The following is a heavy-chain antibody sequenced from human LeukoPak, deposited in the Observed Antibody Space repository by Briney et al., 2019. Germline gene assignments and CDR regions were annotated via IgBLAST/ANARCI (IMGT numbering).Heavy chain of an antibody. CDR3: ARSPDGGGYFDY. CDR1: GFTFSSYG. V-gene: IGHV3-30*02. Sequence: GGSLRLSCAASGFTFSSYGMHWVRQAPGKGLEWVAFIRYDGSNKYYADSVKGRFTISRDNSKNTLYLQMNSLRAEDTAVYYCARSPDGGGYFDYWGQGTLVTVSS. D-gene: IGHD2-15*01. CDR2: IRYDGSNK. J-gene: IGHJ4*02.